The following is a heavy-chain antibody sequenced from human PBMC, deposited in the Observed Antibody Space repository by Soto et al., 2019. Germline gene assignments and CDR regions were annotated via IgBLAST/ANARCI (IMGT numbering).Heavy chain of an antibody. CDR1: GFTFDDYA. CDR3: AKSCCGGDCYFDY. CDR2: ISWNSGII. Sequence: EVQLVESGGGLVQPGRSLRLSCAASGFTFDDYAMHWVRQAPGKGLEWVSGISWNSGIIAYADSVKGRFTISRDNAKNSLYLQMNSLRAEDTALYYCAKSCCGGDCYFDYWGQGTLVTVSS. V-gene: IGHV3-9*01. D-gene: IGHD2-21*02. J-gene: IGHJ4*02.